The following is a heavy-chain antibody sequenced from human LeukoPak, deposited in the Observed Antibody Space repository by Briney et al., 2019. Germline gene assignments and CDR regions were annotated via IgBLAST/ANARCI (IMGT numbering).Heavy chain of an antibody. CDR1: GYTFTSYH. D-gene: IGHD2-8*01. J-gene: IGHJ4*02. V-gene: IGHV1-46*01. Sequence: ASVKVSCKASGYTFTSYHMHWVRQAPGQGLEWMRLINLSGGSTTYAQRFQGRVTLTRDTSTSTVYMELSSLRSEDTAVYYCARDYVDDIPMIKDYWGQGTLVTVSS. CDR2: INLSGGST. CDR3: ARDYVDDIPMIKDY.